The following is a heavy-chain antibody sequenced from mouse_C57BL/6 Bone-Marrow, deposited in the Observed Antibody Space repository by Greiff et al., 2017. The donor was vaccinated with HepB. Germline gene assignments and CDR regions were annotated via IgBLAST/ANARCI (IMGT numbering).Heavy chain of an antibody. J-gene: IGHJ1*03. CDR1: GYTFTSYW. Sequence: VQLQQPGAELVRPGSSVKLSCKASGYTFTSYWMHWVKQRPIQGLEWIGNIDPSDSETHYNQKFKDKATLTVDKSSSTAYMQLSSLTSEDSAVYYCARYYGYFSWDFDVWGTGTTVTVSS. D-gene: IGHD2-2*01. CDR3: ARYYGYFSWDFDV. CDR2: IDPSDSET. V-gene: IGHV1-52*01.